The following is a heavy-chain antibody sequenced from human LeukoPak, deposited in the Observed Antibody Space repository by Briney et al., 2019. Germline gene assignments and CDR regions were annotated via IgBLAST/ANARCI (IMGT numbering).Heavy chain of an antibody. V-gene: IGHV3-7*01. D-gene: IGHD3-16*02. J-gene: IGHJ4*02. Sequence: TGGSLRLSCAASGFTFSSYWMSWVRQAPGKGLEWVANIKQDGSEKYYVDSVKGRFTISRDNAKNSLYLQMNSLRAEDTAVYYCARDRVVDMITFGGVIGDFDYWSQGTLVTVSS. CDR3: ARDRVVDMITFGGVIGDFDY. CDR1: GFTFSSYW. CDR2: IKQDGSEK.